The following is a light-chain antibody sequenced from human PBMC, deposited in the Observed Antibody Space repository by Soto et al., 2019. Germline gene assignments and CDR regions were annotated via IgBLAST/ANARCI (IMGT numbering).Light chain of an antibody. CDR3: HQRQYWPPIT. J-gene: IGKJ5*01. CDR1: QTISSW. Sequence: DIQMTQSPSSLSASVGDRVTITCRASQTISSWLAWYQQKPGKAPKLLIYKASTLKSGVPSRFSGSGSGTEFTLTISSLEPEDFAVYYCHQRQYWPPITFGQGTRLEIK. V-gene: IGKV1-5*03. CDR2: KAS.